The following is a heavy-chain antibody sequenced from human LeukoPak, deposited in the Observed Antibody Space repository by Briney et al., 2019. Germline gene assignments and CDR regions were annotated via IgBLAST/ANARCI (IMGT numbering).Heavy chain of an antibody. CDR3: AKDIAAFVDAPMGEDY. CDR2: IRYDGNNK. D-gene: IGHD5-18*01. V-gene: IGHV3-30*02. J-gene: IGHJ4*02. Sequence: GGSLRLSCAASGFTFSSYGMHWVRQAPGKGLEWVAFIRYDGNNKQYEDSLKGRFTISRDNSKNTPYVQMNSLRAEDTAVYYCAKDIAAFVDAPMGEDYWGKGTLVTVSS. CDR1: GFTFSSYG.